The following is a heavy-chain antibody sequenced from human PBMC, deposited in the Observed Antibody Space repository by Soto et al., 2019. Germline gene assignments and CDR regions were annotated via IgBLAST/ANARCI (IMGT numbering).Heavy chain of an antibody. Sequence: PSETLSLTCNVCGGAINIFYWAWVRQPPGKGLEWIGFIYHTGSSSSDPSLKSRVTMSVDTSKNQISLKLRSVTAADTAVYYCARALSDYDYALDVWGQGATVTVSS. CDR1: GGAINIFY. D-gene: IGHD2-15*01. J-gene: IGHJ6*02. V-gene: IGHV4-59*01. CDR3: ARALSDYDYALDV. CDR2: IYHTGSS.